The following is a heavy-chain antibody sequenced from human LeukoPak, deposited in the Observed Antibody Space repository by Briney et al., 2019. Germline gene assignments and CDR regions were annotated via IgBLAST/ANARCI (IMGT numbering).Heavy chain of an antibody. CDR3: ARAMYSYGFCFDY. CDR1: GGSISSGAYY. D-gene: IGHD5-18*01. V-gene: IGHV4-30-4*01. CDR2: IFYSGNT. Sequence: SETLSLTCTVSGGSISSGAYYWTWIRQRPGKGLEWIGYIFYSGNTYYNPSLKSRVTISVDTSKNQFSLKLSSVTAADTAVYYCARAMYSYGFCFDYWGQGSLVTVSS. J-gene: IGHJ4*02.